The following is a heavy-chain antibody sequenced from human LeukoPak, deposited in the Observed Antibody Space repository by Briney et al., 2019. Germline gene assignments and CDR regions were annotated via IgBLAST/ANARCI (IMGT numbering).Heavy chain of an antibody. J-gene: IGHJ4*02. D-gene: IGHD3-16*02. Sequence: PSETLSLTCTVSDGSVSSSSYYWGWIRQPPGKGLEWIGSMFYGGYSYYNPSLKSRLTISVDTTKNQFSLKLSSMTAADTAVYYCARGQRYYDYVWGSYRPHYYFDYWGQGTLVTVSS. CDR2: MFYGGYS. CDR1: DGSVSSSSYY. V-gene: IGHV4-39*02. CDR3: ARGQRYYDYVWGSYRPHYYFDY.